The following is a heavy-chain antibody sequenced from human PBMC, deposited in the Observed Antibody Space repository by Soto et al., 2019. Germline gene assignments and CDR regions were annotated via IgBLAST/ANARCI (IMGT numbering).Heavy chain of an antibody. J-gene: IGHJ5*02. D-gene: IGHD3-22*01. Sequence: SETLSLTCTVSGGSISSYYWSWSRQPPGKGLEWVGYIYYSGSTNYNPSLKSRVTISVDTSKNQFSLKLSSVTAADTAVYYCARDQGYYDSSGYYSNWFDPWGQGTLVTVSS. V-gene: IGHV4-59*01. CDR2: IYYSGST. CDR3: ARDQGYYDSSGYYSNWFDP. CDR1: GGSISSYY.